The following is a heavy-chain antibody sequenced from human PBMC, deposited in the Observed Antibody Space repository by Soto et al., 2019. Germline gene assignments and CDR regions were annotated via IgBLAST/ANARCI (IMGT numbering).Heavy chain of an antibody. Sequence: PSETLSLTCTVSGGSISICYWSWIRQPPGKGLEWIGYIYYSGSTNYNPSLKSRVTISVDTSKNQFSLKLSSVTAADTAVYYFARDSDSSSWYTGLYGMDVWGQGTTVTVSS. CDR1: GGSISICY. D-gene: IGHD6-13*01. CDR3: ARDSDSSSWYTGLYGMDV. J-gene: IGHJ6*02. V-gene: IGHV4-59*01. CDR2: IYYSGST.